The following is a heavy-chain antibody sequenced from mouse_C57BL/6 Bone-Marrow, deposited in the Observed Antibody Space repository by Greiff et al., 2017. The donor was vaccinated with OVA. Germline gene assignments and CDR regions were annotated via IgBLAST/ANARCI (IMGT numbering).Heavy chain of an antibody. CDR3: ARYWESHY. D-gene: IGHD4-1*01. CDR2: IHPNSGST. CDR1: GYTFTSYW. V-gene: IGHV1-64*01. Sequence: VQLQQSGTELVKPGASVKLSCKASGYTFTSYWMHWVKQRPGQGLEWIGMIHPNSGSTNYNEKFKSKATLTVDKSSSTAYMQLSSLTSEDSAVYYCARYWESHYWGQGTTLTVSS. J-gene: IGHJ2*01.